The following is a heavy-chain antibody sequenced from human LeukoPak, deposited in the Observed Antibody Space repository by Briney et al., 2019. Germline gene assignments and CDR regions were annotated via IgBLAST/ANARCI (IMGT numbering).Heavy chain of an antibody. CDR1: AGTFTICA. Sequence: SGKVSCKASAGTFTICAISWVRQGPGQGLEWMGGIIPIFGTANYAQKFQGRVTITTDGSKCTASMELSSLRSEDTDVNYCARSPAASSSPAEANYYYYMDVWGKGTTVTVSS. CDR2: IIPIFGTA. J-gene: IGHJ6*03. CDR3: ARSPAASSSPAEANYYYYMDV. V-gene: IGHV1-69*05. D-gene: IGHD6-6*01.